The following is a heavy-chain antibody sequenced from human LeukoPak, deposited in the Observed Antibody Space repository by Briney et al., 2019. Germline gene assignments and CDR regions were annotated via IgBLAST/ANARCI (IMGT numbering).Heavy chain of an antibody. CDR3: ARRVKWFGAIDY. Sequence: SETLSLTCTVSGGSISSSNYYWGWIRQPPGKGLEWIGSIYYSGNTYYNPSLNSRVTISVDTSKNQFSLKLSSVTAADTAVYYCARRVKWFGAIDYWGQGTLVTVSS. J-gene: IGHJ4*02. V-gene: IGHV4-39*01. CDR1: GGSISSSNYY. CDR2: IYYSGNT. D-gene: IGHD3-10*01.